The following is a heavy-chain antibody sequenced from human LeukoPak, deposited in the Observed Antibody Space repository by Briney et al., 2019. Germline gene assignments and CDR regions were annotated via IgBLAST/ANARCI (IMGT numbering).Heavy chain of an antibody. Sequence: SETLSLTCTVSGGSISSYYWSWIRQPPGKGLEWIGYIYYSGSTNYNPSLKSRVTISVDTSKNQFSLKLSSVTAADTAVYYCARLSPDIVVVVAATRGAFDIWGQGTMVTVSS. CDR3: ARLSPDIVVVVAATRGAFDI. CDR2: IYYSGST. J-gene: IGHJ3*02. CDR1: GGSISSYY. V-gene: IGHV4-59*01. D-gene: IGHD2-15*01.